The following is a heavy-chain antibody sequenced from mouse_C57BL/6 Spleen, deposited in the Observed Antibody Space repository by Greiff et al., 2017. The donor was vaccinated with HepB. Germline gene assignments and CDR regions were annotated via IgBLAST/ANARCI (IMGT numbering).Heavy chain of an antibody. D-gene: IGHD1-1*02. CDR3: ARGGWVPFAY. CDR1: GYTFTSYW. Sequence: QVQLQQPGAELVMPGASVKLSCKASGYTFTSYWMHWVKQRPGQGLEWIGEIDPSDSYTNYNQKFKGKSTLTVDKSSSTADMKLSSLTSEDSAVYYCARGGWVPFAYWGQGTLVTVSA. V-gene: IGHV1-69*01. J-gene: IGHJ3*01. CDR2: IDPSDSYT.